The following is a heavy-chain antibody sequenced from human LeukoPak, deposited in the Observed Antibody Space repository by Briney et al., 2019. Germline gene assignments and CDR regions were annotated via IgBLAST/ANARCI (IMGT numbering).Heavy chain of an antibody. CDR3: ARDREPQGSIDYYYMDV. Sequence: SVKVSCKASGGTFSSYAISWVRQAPGQGLEWMGGIIPIFGTANYAQKFQGRVTITTDESTSTAYMELSSLRSEDTAVYYCARDREPQGSIDYYYMDVWGKGTTVTVSS. V-gene: IGHV1-69*05. CDR1: GGTFSSYA. CDR2: IIPIFGTA. D-gene: IGHD1-14*01. J-gene: IGHJ6*03.